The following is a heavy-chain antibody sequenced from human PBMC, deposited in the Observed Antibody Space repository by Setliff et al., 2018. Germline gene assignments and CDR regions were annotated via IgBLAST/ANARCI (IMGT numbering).Heavy chain of an antibody. CDR2: IYYSGST. D-gene: IGHD3-9*01. Sequence: PSETLSLTCTVSGGSISSSSYYWGWIRQPPGKGLEWIGSIYYSGSTYYNPSLKSRVTISVDTSKNQFSLKLSPVTAADTAVYYCARTLYDYDILTGPGYYFDYWGQGTLVTVSS. J-gene: IGHJ4*02. CDR3: ARTLYDYDILTGPGYYFDY. CDR1: GGSISSSSYY. V-gene: IGHV4-39*07.